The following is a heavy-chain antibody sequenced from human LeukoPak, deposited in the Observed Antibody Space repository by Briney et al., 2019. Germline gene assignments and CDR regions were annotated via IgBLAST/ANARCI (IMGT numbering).Heavy chain of an antibody. CDR3: ARGYCSGGSRRKLHY. CDR2: ISSSSSYI. Sequence: PGGSLTLSCAASGFTFSSYSMNWVRQAPGKGLEWVSSISSSSSYIYYADSVKGRFTISRDNAKNSLYLQMNSLRAEDTAVYYCARGYCSGGSRRKLHYWGQGTLVTVSS. CDR1: GFTFSSYS. J-gene: IGHJ4*02. V-gene: IGHV3-21*01. D-gene: IGHD2-15*01.